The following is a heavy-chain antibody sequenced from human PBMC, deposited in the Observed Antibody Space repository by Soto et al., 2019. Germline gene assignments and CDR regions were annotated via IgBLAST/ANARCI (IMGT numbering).Heavy chain of an antibody. CDR3: ARAPMTVVRTPHSYFGLHV. V-gene: IGHV4-4*02. D-gene: IGHD3-22*01. Sequence: QVQLQESGPRLVKPSGTLYLTCAVSGGSISSNNWWTWVRLPPGKGLEWIGEIYHSGSTHYNPSLTSRVTISVAKSTTPCSLALNAMTAADTAVYFCARAPMTVVRTPHSYFGLHVWGQGTTVTVSS. CDR2: IYHSGST. J-gene: IGHJ6*02. CDR1: GGSISSNNW.